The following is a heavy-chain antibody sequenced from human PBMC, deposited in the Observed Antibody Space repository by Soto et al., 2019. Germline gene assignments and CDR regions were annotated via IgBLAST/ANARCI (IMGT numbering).Heavy chain of an antibody. D-gene: IGHD3-9*01. CDR3: ARDRPEAYVPTDLDYDILTGAMDV. V-gene: IGHV3-11*05. J-gene: IGHJ6*02. CDR1: GFTFSDYY. CDR2: ISSSSSYT. Sequence: PGGSLRLSCAASGFTFSDYYMSWIRQAPGKGLEWVSYISSSSSYTNYADSVKGRFTISRDNAKNSLYLQMNSLRAEDTAVYYCARDRPEAYVPTDLDYDILTGAMDVWAQGTTVTVSS.